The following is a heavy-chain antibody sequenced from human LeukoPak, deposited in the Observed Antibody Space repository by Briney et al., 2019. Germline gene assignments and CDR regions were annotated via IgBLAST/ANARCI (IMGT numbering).Heavy chain of an antibody. J-gene: IGHJ4*02. V-gene: IGHV3-53*01. CDR3: ASYGSGSYYRNY. D-gene: IGHD3-10*01. Sequence: GGSLRLSCAASGFTVSNNYMSWVRQAPGKGLEWVSVIYSGGSTYYADPVKGRFTISRDNSKNTLCLQMNSLRAEDTAVYYCASYGSGSYYRNYWGQGTLVTVSS. CDR1: GFTVSNNY. CDR2: IYSGGST.